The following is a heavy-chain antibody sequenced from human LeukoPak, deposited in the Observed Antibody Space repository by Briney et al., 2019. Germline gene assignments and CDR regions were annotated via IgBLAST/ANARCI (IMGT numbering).Heavy chain of an antibody. CDR2: IFYSGNT. D-gene: IGHD3-22*01. Sequence: KASQTLSLTCTVSGGSISGGAYYWSWIRQHPGKGLEWIAYIFYSGNTYYNPSLKSRVTISVDTSKNQFSLKLSSVTAADTAVYYCARGTVVVVGVGDDAFDIWGQGTMVTVSS. CDR1: GGSISGGAYY. V-gene: IGHV4-31*03. J-gene: IGHJ3*02. CDR3: ARGTVVVVGVGDDAFDI.